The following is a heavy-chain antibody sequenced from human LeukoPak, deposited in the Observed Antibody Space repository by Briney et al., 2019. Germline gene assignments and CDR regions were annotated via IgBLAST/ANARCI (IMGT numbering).Heavy chain of an antibody. V-gene: IGHV4-61*02. D-gene: IGHD2-2*01. J-gene: IGHJ4*02. CDR2: IYTSGST. CDR3: ARSPDCTSTTCYSRSDY. CDR1: GGSISSGSNY. Sequence: SQTLSLTCTVSGGSISSGSNYWSWIRQPAGKGLERIGRIYTSGSTNYNPSLKSRVTISVDTSKNQFSLKLSSVTAADTAVYYCARSPDCTSTTCYSRSDYWGQGTLVTVSS.